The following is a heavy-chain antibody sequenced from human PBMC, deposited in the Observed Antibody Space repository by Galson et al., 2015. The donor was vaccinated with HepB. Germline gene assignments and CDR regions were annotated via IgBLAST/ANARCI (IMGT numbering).Heavy chain of an antibody. CDR2: IDPSDSYT. Sequence: QSGAEVKKPGESLRISCKGSGYNFPSYWITWVRQMPGKGLEWMGTIDPSDSYTNYSPSFRGHVSISTDESISVAYLEWSSLKASDTAIYFCGRHYPDHRFDWLLRRDYFDSWGQGTLVTASS. D-gene: IGHD3-9*01. CDR3: GRHYPDHRFDWLLRRDYFDS. CDR1: GYNFPSYW. J-gene: IGHJ4*02. V-gene: IGHV5-10-1*01.